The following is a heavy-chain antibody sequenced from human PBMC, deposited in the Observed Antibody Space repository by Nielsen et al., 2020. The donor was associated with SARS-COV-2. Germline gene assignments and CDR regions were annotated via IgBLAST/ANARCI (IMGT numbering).Heavy chain of an antibody. CDR2: ISYDGSNK. Sequence: GESLKISCAASGFTFSSYAMHWVRQAPGKGLEWVAVISYDGSNKYYADSVKGRFTISRDNSKNTLYLQMNSLRAEDTAVYYCAKPTWSSSHFDYWGQGTLVTVSS. J-gene: IGHJ4*02. V-gene: IGHV3-30*04. CDR1: GFTFSSYA. CDR3: AKPTWSSSHFDY. D-gene: IGHD6-13*01.